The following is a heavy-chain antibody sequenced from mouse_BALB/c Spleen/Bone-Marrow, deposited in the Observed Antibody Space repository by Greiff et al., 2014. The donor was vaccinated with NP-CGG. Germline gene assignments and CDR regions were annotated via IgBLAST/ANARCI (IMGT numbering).Heavy chain of an antibody. Sequence: VQLQQSGPGLGAPSQSLSITCTVSGFSLTSYGVHWVRQPLGKGLEWLGVIWAGGSTNYNSALMSRLSISKDNSKSQVFLKMNSLQTDDTAMYYCARRGDGYYLDYWGQGTTLIVSS. CDR3: ARRGDGYYLDY. CDR2: IWAGGST. D-gene: IGHD2-3*01. CDR1: GFSLTSYG. V-gene: IGHV2-9*02. J-gene: IGHJ2*01.